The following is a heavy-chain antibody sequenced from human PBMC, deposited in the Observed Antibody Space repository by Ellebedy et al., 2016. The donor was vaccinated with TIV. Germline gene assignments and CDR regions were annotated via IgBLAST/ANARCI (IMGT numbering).Heavy chain of an antibody. J-gene: IGHJ4*02. CDR1: GFTFSGSA. D-gene: IGHD6-19*01. V-gene: IGHV3-73*01. Sequence: GESLKISXAASGFTFSGSAMHWVRQASGKGLEWVGRIRSKANSYATAYAASVKGRFTISRDDSKNTAYLQMNSLKTEDTAVYYCLVAVADFDYWGQGTLVTVSS. CDR2: IRSKANSYAT. CDR3: LVAVADFDY.